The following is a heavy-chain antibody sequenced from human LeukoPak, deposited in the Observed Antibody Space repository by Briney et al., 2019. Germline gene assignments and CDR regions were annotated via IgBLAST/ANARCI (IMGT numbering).Heavy chain of an antibody. CDR3: ARARSGTDDAFDI. CDR2: ISYDGSNK. Sequence: GGSLRLSCAASGFTFSSYAMHWVRQAPGKGLEWVAVISYDGSNKYYADSVKGRFTISRDNSKNTLYLQMNSLRAEDTAVYYCARARSGTDDAFDIWGQGTMVPVSS. V-gene: IGHV3-30-3*01. D-gene: IGHD6-13*01. CDR1: GFTFSSYA. J-gene: IGHJ3*02.